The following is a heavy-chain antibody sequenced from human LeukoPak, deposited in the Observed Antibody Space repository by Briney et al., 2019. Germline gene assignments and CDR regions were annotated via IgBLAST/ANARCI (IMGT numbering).Heavy chain of an antibody. J-gene: IGHJ4*02. CDR3: ARPYSGSYFGY. CDR2: IYHSGST. V-gene: IGHV4-38-2*02. D-gene: IGHD1-26*01. Sequence: SEPLSLTCTVSGYSISSGYYWGWIRQPPGRGLEWIGSIYHSGSTYYNPSLKSRVTISVDTSKNQFSLKLSSVTAADTAVYYCARPYSGSYFGYWGQGTLVTVSS. CDR1: GYSISSGYY.